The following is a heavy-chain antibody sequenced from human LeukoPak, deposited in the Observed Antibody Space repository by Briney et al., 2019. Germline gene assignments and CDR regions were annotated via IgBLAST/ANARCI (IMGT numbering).Heavy chain of an antibody. Sequence: PGGSLRLSCVASGFTFSSYAMSWVRQAPGKGLEWVSGISANGGSTYYRDSVKGRFTISRDNAKNSLYLQMNSLRAEDTAVYYCARERWSLYSNDYYYYGLDVWGQGTTVTVSS. D-gene: IGHD3-3*01. V-gene: IGHV3-23*01. CDR2: ISANGGST. CDR1: GFTFSSYA. CDR3: ARERWSLYSNDYYYYGLDV. J-gene: IGHJ6*02.